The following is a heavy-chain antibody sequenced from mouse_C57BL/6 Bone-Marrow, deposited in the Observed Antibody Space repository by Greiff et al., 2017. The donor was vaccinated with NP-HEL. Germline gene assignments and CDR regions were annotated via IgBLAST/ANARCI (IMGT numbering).Heavy chain of an antibody. J-gene: IGHJ2*01. Sequence: EVQLQQSGPELVKPGASVKISCKASGYTFTDYYMNWVKQSHGKSLEWIGDINPNNGGTSYNQKFKGKATLTVDKSSSTAYMELRSLTSEDSAVYYCARRITTVVSYYFDDWGQGTTLTVSS. CDR1: GYTFTDYY. CDR2: INPNNGGT. V-gene: IGHV1-26*01. D-gene: IGHD1-1*01. CDR3: ARRITTVVSYYFDD.